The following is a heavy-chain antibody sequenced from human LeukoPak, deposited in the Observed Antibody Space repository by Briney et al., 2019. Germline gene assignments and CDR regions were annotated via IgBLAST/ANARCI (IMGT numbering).Heavy chain of an antibody. CDR2: ISAYNGNA. D-gene: IGHD3-10*01. CDR3: ARDRGLWFGELARYWFDP. CDR1: GYTFTSYG. Sequence: ASVKVSCKASGYTFTSYGISWVRQAPGQGLEWMGWISAYNGNANYAQKLQGRVTMTTDTSTSTAYMELRSLRSDDTAVYYCARDRGLWFGELARYWFDPWGQGTLVTVSS. V-gene: IGHV1-18*01. J-gene: IGHJ5*02.